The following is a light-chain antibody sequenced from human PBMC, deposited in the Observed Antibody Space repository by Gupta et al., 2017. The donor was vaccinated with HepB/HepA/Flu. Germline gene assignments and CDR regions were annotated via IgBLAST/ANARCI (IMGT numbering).Light chain of an antibody. V-gene: IGLV1-47*01. CDR1: SSNIGVNY. CDR2: RNL. CDR3: AAWDDSLRGVV. J-gene: IGLJ2*01. Sequence: QSVLPQPPSVSGTPGQRVSMSCFGSSSNIGVNYVFWFKQVPGMAPRLLLYRNLERPSGVPDRVSGSKFGTSASLAISGLRSDDEADYYCAAWDDSLRGVVFGGGTKLTVL.